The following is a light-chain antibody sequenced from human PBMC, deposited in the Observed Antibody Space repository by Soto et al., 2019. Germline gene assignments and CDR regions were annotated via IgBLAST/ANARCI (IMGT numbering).Light chain of an antibody. Sequence: QSVLTQPPSGSGAPGRRVTISCTGSSSNIGAGYDVHWYQQLPGTAPKLLIYGNSNRPSGVPDRFSGSKSGTSDSLAITGLQAEDEADYYCQSYDNSVSAYYVFGTGTKVTVL. J-gene: IGLJ1*01. V-gene: IGLV1-40*01. CDR1: SSNIGAGYD. CDR3: QSYDNSVSAYYV. CDR2: GNS.